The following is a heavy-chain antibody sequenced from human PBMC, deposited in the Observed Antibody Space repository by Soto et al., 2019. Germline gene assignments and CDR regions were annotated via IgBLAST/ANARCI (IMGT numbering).Heavy chain of an antibody. D-gene: IGHD6-19*01. V-gene: IGHV4-31*03. CDR3: ARGVIAVGYYFDY. Sequence: QVQLQESGPGLVKPSQTLSLTCTISGGSISSGGYYWSWIRQHPGKGLEWIGYIYYSGSTYYNPSLKSRVTISVDTSKNQFSLKLSSVTAADTAVYYCARGVIAVGYYFDYWGQGTLVTVSS. CDR1: GGSISSGGYY. CDR2: IYYSGST. J-gene: IGHJ4*02.